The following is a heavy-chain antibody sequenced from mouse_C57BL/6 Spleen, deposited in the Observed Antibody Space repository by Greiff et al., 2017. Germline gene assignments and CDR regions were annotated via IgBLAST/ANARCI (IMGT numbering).Heavy chain of an antibody. D-gene: IGHD2-1*01. CDR2: IYPGDGDT. CDR3: ARSVGNYLYYAMDY. J-gene: IGHJ4*01. CDR1: GYAFSSYW. Sequence: VQLQQSGAELVKPGASVTISCKASGYAFSSYWMNWVKQRPGKGLEWIGQIYPGDGDTNYNGKFKGKATLTADKSSSTAYMQLSSLTSEDSAVYFCARSVGNYLYYAMDYWGQGTSVTVSS. V-gene: IGHV1-80*01.